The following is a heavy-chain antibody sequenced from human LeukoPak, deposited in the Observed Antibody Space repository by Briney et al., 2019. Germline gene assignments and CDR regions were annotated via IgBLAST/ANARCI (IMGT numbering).Heavy chain of an antibody. V-gene: IGHV4-39*01. CDR2: IYYSGST. CDR3: ASREEDYDILTGYYGKGFDP. D-gene: IGHD3-9*01. CDR1: GGSISSSSYY. Sequence: SETLSLTCTVSGGSISSSSYYWGWIRQPPGKGLEWIGSIYYSGSTYYNPSLKSRVTISVDTSKNQFSLKLSSVTAADTAVYYCASREEDYDILTGYYGKGFDPWGQGTLVTVSS. J-gene: IGHJ5*02.